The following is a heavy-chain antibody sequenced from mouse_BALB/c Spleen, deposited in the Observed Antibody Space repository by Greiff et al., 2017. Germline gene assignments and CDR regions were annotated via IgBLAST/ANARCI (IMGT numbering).Heavy chain of an antibody. CDR2: IDPSDSET. J-gene: IGHJ2*01. CDR1: GYSFTSYW. V-gene: IGHV1S126*01. CDR3: ARDYGSEEDYFDY. Sequence: QVQLKESGPQLVRPGASVKISCKASGYSFTSYWMHWVKQRPGQGLEWIGMIDPSDSETRLNQKFKDKATLTVDKSSSTAYMQLSSPTSEDSAVYYCARDYGSEEDYFDYWGQGTTLTVSS. D-gene: IGHD1-1*01.